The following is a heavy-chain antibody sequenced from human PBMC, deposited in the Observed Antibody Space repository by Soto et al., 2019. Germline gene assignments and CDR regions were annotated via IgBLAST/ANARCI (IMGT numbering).Heavy chain of an antibody. CDR3: ARTKCSGGSCYSWCLDD. D-gene: IGHD2-15*01. Sequence: PLSLPCTDSGACITPGGYYWTWIRQLPGKGLEWIGHRYYSESTYYNPSLKSRVSISLDTSKNQFSLKLSFVNAADTAMYYCARTKCSGGSCYSWCLDDWGQGTPVTVSS. V-gene: IGHV4-31*03. J-gene: IGHJ4*02. CDR2: RYYSEST. CDR1: GACITPGGYY.